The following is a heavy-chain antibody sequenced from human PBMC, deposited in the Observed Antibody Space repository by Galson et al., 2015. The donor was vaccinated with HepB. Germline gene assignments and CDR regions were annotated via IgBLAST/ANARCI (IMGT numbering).Heavy chain of an antibody. CDR2: VFHSGST. J-gene: IGHJ2*01. V-gene: IGHV4-59*12. Sequence: TLSLTCTVSGGSISNYWWSWIRQSPGKGLEWIGYVFHSGSTNYNPSLKSRVSISVDPSRNQFSLHLRSVTAADTAAYYCARSPSRILVTYFDLWGRGTLVAVST. CDR3: ARSPSRILVTYFDL. D-gene: IGHD3-3*01. CDR1: GGSISNYW.